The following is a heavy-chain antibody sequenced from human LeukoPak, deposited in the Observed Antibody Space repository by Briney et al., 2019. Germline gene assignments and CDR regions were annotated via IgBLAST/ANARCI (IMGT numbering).Heavy chain of an antibody. CDR1: GFTFSSYW. Sequence: GGSLRLSCAASGFTFSSYWMHWVRQAPGKGLVWVSRINSDGSDTSYADSVKGRFTISRDNAKNTLYLQMNSLRAEDTAVYYRARSAGYYGMDVWGQGTTVTVSS. J-gene: IGHJ6*02. D-gene: IGHD3-10*01. V-gene: IGHV3-74*01. CDR3: ARSAGYYGMDV. CDR2: INSDGSDT.